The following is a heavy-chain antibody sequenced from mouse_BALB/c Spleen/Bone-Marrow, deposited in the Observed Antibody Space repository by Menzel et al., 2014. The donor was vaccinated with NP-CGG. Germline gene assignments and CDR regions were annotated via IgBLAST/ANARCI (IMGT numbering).Heavy chain of an antibody. CDR2: INSDGGST. D-gene: IGHD1-1*01. V-gene: IGHV5-2*01. CDR1: EYEFPSHD. Sequence: EVQLVESGGGLVQPGESLKLSCESNEYEFPSHDMSWVRKTPEKRLKLVAAINSDGGSTYYPDTMERRFIISRDNSKKTLYLQMSSLRSEDTAFYYCARHGDYYGSSLFAYWGQGTLVTVSA. J-gene: IGHJ3*01. CDR3: ARHGDYYGSSLFAY.